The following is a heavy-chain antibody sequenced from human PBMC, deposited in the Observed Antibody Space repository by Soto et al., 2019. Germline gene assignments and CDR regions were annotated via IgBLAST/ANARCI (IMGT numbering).Heavy chain of an antibody. V-gene: IGHV1-69*01. J-gene: IGHJ4*02. Sequence: QVQLVQSGAEVKKPGSSLKVSCKASGGTFSSLAISWVRQAPGRGLEWMGGTIPNFGTANYAQKFQDRVTINADEHTTTAYMELSGLRPEDTAVYYCARGWSHSDSSGYYMYFEQWGQGTQVTVSS. CDR1: GGTFSSLA. CDR2: TIPNFGTA. D-gene: IGHD3-22*01. CDR3: ARGWSHSDSSGYYMYFEQ.